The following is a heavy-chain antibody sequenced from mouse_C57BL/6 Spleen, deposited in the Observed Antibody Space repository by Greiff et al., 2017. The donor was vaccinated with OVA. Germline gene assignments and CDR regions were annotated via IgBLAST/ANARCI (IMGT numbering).Heavy chain of an antibody. J-gene: IGHJ4*01. CDR2: IWGVGST. D-gene: IGHD1-1*01. CDR1: GFSLTSYG. V-gene: IGHV2-6*01. Sequence: VQLKESGPGLVAPSQSLSITCTVSGFSLTSYGVDWVRQSPGKGLEWLGVIWGVGSTNYNSALKSRLSISKDNSKSQVFLKMNSLQTDDTAMYYFARQYYYGSYAMDYWGQGTSVTVSS. CDR3: ARQYYYGSYAMDY.